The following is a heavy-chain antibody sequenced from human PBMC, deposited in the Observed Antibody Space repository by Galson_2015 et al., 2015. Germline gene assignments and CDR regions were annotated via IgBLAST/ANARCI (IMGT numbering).Heavy chain of an antibody. CDR2: ISGGSSDI. CDR1: GFTFRYYV. V-gene: IGHV3-21*01. J-gene: IGHJ4*02. Sequence: SLRLSCAASGFTFRYYVMHWVRQAPGKGLEWVSSISGGSSDIYYADSVKGRFTISRDNAESSLYLQMNSLRAEDTAVYYCARDQPGGYCTSTSCYGPQYYFDSWGQGTLVTVSS. CDR3: ARDQPGGYCTSTSCYGPQYYFDS. D-gene: IGHD2-2*01.